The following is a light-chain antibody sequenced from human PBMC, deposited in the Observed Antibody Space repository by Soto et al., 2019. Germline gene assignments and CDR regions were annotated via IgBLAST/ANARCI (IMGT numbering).Light chain of an antibody. V-gene: IGKV3-20*01. Sequence: EIVLTQSPGTLSLSPGERATLSCRASQSVSSSYLAWYQQKPGQAPRLFIYAASSRATGIPDRFSGSGSGTDFTLTISRLQPEDFAVYYCQQYGSSLTIGGGTKVEIK. CDR2: AAS. J-gene: IGKJ4*01. CDR1: QSVSSSY. CDR3: QQYGSSLT.